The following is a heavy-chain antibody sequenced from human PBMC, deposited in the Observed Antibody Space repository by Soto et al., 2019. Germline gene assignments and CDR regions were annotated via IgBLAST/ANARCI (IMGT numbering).Heavy chain of an antibody. Sequence: EVQLVESGGGLVQPGGSLRLSCAASGFTFSSYWMSWVRQAPGKGLEWVANIKQDGSEKYYVDSVKGRFTISRDNAKNSLYLQMNSRRAEDTAVYYCARVYVVVVAANTHDAFDIWGQGTMVTVSS. V-gene: IGHV3-7*01. CDR2: IKQDGSEK. J-gene: IGHJ3*02. CDR1: GFTFSSYW. CDR3: ARVYVVVVAANTHDAFDI. D-gene: IGHD2-15*01.